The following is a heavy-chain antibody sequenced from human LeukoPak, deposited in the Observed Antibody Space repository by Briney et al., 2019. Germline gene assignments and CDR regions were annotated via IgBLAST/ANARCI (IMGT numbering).Heavy chain of an antibody. V-gene: IGHV3-33*01. D-gene: IGHD3-22*01. J-gene: IGHJ6*02. Sequence: GRSLRLSCAASGFTFSSYGMHWVRLAPGKGLEWVAVIWYDGSNKYYADSVKGRFTISRDNSKNTLYLQMNSLRAEDTAVYYCARDLNYYDSSGYLVGDYGMDVWGQGTTVTVSS. CDR3: ARDLNYYDSSGYLVGDYGMDV. CDR1: GFTFSSYG. CDR2: IWYDGSNK.